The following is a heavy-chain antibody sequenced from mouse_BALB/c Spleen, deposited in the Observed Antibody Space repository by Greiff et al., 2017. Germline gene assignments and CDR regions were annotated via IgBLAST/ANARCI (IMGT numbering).Heavy chain of an antibody. CDR1: GYSITSDYA. Sequence: EVQLHESGPGLVKPSQSLSLTCTVTGYSITSDYAWNWIRQFPGNTLEWMGYISYSGSTSYNPSLKSRISITRDTSKNQFFLQLNSVTTEDTATYYCARGGERYYFDYWGQGTTLTVSS. J-gene: IGHJ2*01. CDR3: ARGGERYYFDY. V-gene: IGHV3-2*02. CDR2: ISYSGST.